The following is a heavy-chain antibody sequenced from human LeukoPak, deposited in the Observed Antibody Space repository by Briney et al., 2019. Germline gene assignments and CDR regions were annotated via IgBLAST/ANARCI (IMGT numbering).Heavy chain of an antibody. D-gene: IGHD4-17*01. CDR1: GGSISSSSYY. Sequence: SETLSLTCTVSGGSISSSSYYWGWIRQPPGKGLEWIGSIYYSGSTYYNPSLKSRVTISVDTSKNQFSLKLSSVTAADTAVYYCARPGLDYGDYVLAFDIWGQGTMVTVSS. CDR3: ARPGLDYGDYVLAFDI. CDR2: IYYSGST. V-gene: IGHV4-39*01. J-gene: IGHJ3*02.